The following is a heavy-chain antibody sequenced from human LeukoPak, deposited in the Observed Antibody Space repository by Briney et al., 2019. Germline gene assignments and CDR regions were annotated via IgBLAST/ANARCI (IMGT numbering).Heavy chain of an antibody. J-gene: IGHJ4*02. V-gene: IGHV3-43*02. CDR3: VKAPPYCGSTSCPGDY. D-gene: IGHD2-2*01. CDR2: ISGDGGST. Sequence: GGSLRLSCAASGLTFDDYAKHWVRQAPGKGLEWVSLISGDGGSTYYADSVKGRFTISRDNSKNSLYLQMNSLRTEDTAVYYCVKAPPYCGSTSCPGDYWGQGTLVTVSS. CDR1: GLTFDDYA.